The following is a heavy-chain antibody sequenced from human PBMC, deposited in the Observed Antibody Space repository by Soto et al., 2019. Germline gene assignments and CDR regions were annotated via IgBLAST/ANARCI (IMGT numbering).Heavy chain of an antibody. V-gene: IGHV4-39*01. J-gene: IGHJ5*02. CDR2: IYYSGST. Sequence: HLQLQESGPGLVKPSETLSLTCTVSGGSISSSSYYWGWVRQPPGKGLEWIGSIYYSGSTYYNPSLKSRVTISVDTSKNQFSLKLSSVTAADMAVFYCARGLGLKLEFDPWGQGTLVTVSS. CDR1: GGSISSSSYY. D-gene: IGHD1-1*01. CDR3: ARGLGLKLEFDP.